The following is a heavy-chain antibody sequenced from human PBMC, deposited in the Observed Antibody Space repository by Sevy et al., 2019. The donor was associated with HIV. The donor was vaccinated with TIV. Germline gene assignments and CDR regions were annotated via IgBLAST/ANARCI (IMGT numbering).Heavy chain of an antibody. J-gene: IGHJ4*02. V-gene: IGHV3-15*01. CDR1: GFPFSNAW. Sequence: GGSLRLSCTASGFPFSNAWMSWVRQAPGKGLEWVGRIKSKTDGRTTDYAAPVIGRFTISNDDSKHTLYLQMNSLKTEETAVYYCTTDSGYYFDYWGQGTLVTVSS. D-gene: IGHD2-15*01. CDR3: TTDSGYYFDY. CDR2: IKSKTDGRTT.